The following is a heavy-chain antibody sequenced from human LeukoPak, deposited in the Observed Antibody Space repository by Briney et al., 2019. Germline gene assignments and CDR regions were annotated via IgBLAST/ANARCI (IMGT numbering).Heavy chain of an antibody. CDR2: TGPYTGNT. V-gene: IGHV1-18*01. D-gene: IGHD2-21*02. CDR1: GYTFTSYG. J-gene: IGHJ5*02. CDR3: ARDGAYCGGDCYSGRPGNWFDP. Sequence: ASVKVSCKASGYTFTSYGMSWVRQAPGQGLEWMRWTGPYTGNTNYAQKFQGRVTMTRDTSTSTVYMELSSLRSEDTAVYYCARDGAYCGGDCYSGRPGNWFDPWGQGTLVTVSS.